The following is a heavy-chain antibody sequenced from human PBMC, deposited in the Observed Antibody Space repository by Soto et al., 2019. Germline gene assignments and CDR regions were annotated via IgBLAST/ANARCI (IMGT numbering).Heavy chain of an antibody. D-gene: IGHD3-3*01. V-gene: IGHV3-23*01. Sequence: EVQLLESGGGLVPPGGSLRLSCAASGFTFSSYTMNWVRQAPGKGLEWVSAITSSGGTTYYADSVKGRFTVSRDNSENTLYLQMNSLRAGDTAEYYCAKDRGGRAIFGVVIIDGMDVWGQGTTVTVSS. CDR2: ITSSGGTT. J-gene: IGHJ6*02. CDR1: GFTFSSYT. CDR3: AKDRGGRAIFGVVIIDGMDV.